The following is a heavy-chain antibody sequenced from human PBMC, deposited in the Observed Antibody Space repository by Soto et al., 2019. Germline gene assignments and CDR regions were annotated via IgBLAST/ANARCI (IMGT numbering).Heavy chain of an antibody. V-gene: IGHV4-31*03. Sequence: QVQLQESGPGLVKPSQTLSLTCTVSDGSISSGGYYWSWVRQHPRKGLEWIGYIYYSGSTYYNPSLKSRVTISVDTSKYQFSLKLSSVTAADTAVYYCASDHSTGYGSGGSCYAPFRYWGQGTLVTVSS. CDR2: IYYSGST. CDR1: DGSISSGGYY. J-gene: IGHJ4*02. D-gene: IGHD2-15*01. CDR3: ASDHSTGYGSGGSCYAPFRY.